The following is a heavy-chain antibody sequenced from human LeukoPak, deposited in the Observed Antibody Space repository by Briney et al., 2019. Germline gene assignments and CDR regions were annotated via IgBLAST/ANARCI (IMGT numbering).Heavy chain of an antibody. V-gene: IGHV3-20*04. Sequence: PGGSLRLSCAASGFTFDDYGMSWVRQAPGKGLEWVSGINWNGGSTGYADSVKGRFTISRDNSKNTLYLQMNSLRAEDTAVYYCARDVDRRDDPWGQGILVTVSS. CDR3: ARDVDRRDDP. D-gene: IGHD3-9*01. CDR1: GFTFDDYG. CDR2: INWNGGST. J-gene: IGHJ5*02.